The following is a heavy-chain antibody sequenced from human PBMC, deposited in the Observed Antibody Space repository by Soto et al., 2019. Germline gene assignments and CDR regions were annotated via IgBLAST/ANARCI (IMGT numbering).Heavy chain of an antibody. D-gene: IGHD3-10*01. Sequence: PGGSLRLSCAASGFTFSSYAMSWVRQAPGKGLEWVSAISGSGGSTYYADSVKGRFTISRDNSKNTLYLQMNSLRAEDTAVYYCAKGLDVPKVVRETTLFDYWGQGTLVTVSS. CDR1: GFTFSSYA. V-gene: IGHV3-23*01. CDR2: ISGSGGST. CDR3: AKGLDVPKVVRETTLFDY. J-gene: IGHJ4*02.